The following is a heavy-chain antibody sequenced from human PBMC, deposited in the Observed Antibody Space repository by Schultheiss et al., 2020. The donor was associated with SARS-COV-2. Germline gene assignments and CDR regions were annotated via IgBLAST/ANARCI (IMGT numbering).Heavy chain of an antibody. Sequence: SQTLSLTCAVYGGSFSGYYWSWIRQPPGKGLEWIGYIYSSGSTNYNPSLKSRVTISVDTSKNQFSLKLSSVTAADTAVYYCARWVTAAGSTGDAFDIWGQGTMVTVSS. V-gene: IGHV4-59*12. J-gene: IGHJ3*02. CDR1: GGSFSGYY. D-gene: IGHD6-13*01. CDR2: IYSSGST. CDR3: ARWVTAAGSTGDAFDI.